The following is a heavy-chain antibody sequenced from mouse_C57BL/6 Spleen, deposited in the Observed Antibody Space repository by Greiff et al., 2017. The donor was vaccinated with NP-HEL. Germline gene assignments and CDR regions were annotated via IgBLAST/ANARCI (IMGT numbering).Heavy chain of an antibody. J-gene: IGHJ3*01. D-gene: IGHD1-1*01. V-gene: IGHV1-5*01. CDR3: TRPNYYGSSLFAY. CDR2: IYPGNSDT. CDR1: GYTFTSYW. Sequence: EVKVEESGTVLARPGASVKMSCKTSGYTFTSYWMHWVKQRPGQGLEWIGAIYPGNSDTSYNQKFKGKAKLTAVTSASTAYMELSSLTNEDSAVYYCTRPNYYGSSLFAYWGQGTLVTVSA.